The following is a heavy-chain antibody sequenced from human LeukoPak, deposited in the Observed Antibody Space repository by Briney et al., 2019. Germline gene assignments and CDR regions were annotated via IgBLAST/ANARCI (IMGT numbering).Heavy chain of an antibody. V-gene: IGHV3-23*01. J-gene: IGHJ4*02. CDR3: AKDLISPRSVGSSEKVDY. CDR2: INGGGYNT. CDR1: GFTFSTYA. Sequence: GGSLRLSCAASGFTFSTYAMSWVRQAPGKGLEWVSAINGGGYNTYYADSVEGRFTISRDNSKNTLYLQMNSLRAEDTAVYYCAKDLISPRSVGSSEKVDYWGQGTLVTVSS. D-gene: IGHD3-10*01.